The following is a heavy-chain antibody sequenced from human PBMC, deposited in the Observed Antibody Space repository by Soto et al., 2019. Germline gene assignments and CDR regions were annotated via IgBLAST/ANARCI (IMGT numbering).Heavy chain of an antibody. V-gene: IGHV1-46*01. D-gene: IGHD6-6*01. Sequence: QVQLVQSGAEVKKPGASVEVSCKASGYTFSRYYLHWLRQAPGQGLEWMGIINPSRGTTTYAQKFRGRVTMTSDKSTSTVYMALSSLTSEDTAVYDCARDLHLIADRPYMLGSDWFDAWGQGTLVAVSS. CDR1: GYTFSRYY. J-gene: IGHJ5*02. CDR3: ARDLHLIADRPYMLGSDWFDA. CDR2: INPSRGTT.